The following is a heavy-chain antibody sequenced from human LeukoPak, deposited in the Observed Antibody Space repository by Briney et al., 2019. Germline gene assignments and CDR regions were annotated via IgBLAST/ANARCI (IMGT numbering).Heavy chain of an antibody. Sequence: PGGSLRLSCAASGFTFSSYSMNWVRQAPGKGLEWVSYINSGSNTIYYADPVKGRFTISRDNSKNTLYLQMNSLRAEDTAVYYCARVYYFDYWGQGTLVTVSS. J-gene: IGHJ4*02. CDR2: INSGSNTI. CDR3: ARVYYFDY. D-gene: IGHD2-8*01. CDR1: GFTFSSYS. V-gene: IGHV3-48*01.